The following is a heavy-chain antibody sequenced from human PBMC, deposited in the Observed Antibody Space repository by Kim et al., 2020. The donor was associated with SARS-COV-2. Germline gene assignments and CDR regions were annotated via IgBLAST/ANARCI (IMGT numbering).Heavy chain of an antibody. Sequence: GGSLRLSCAASGFTFSSYGMHWVRQAPGKGLEWVAVISYDGSNKYYADSVKGRFTISRDNSKNTLYLQMNSLRAEDTAVYYCARLSGGDQTLDYWGQGTLVTVSS. J-gene: IGHJ4*02. D-gene: IGHD4-17*01. V-gene: IGHV3-33*05. CDR1: GFTFSSYG. CDR2: ISYDGSNK. CDR3: ARLSGGDQTLDY.